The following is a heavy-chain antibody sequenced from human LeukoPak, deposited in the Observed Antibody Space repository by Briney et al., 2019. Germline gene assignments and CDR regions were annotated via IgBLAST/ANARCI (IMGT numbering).Heavy chain of an antibody. CDR1: GYTFTSYY. CDR2: INPSGGST. Sequence: ASVKVSCKASGYTFTSYYMHWVLQPPGQGLEWMGIINPSGGSTSYAQKFQGRVTMTRDTSTSTVYMELSSLRSEDTAVYYCARAIAVAGVDYWGQGTLVTVSS. CDR3: ARAIAVAGVDY. J-gene: IGHJ4*02. V-gene: IGHV1-46*03. D-gene: IGHD6-19*01.